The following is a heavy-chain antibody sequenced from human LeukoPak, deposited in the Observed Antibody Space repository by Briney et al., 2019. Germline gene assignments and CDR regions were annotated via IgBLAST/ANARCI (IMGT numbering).Heavy chain of an antibody. CDR1: GGSFSGYC. CDR3: ARGPAMVRGVNWFDP. V-gene: IGHV4-34*01. CDR2: INHSGST. J-gene: IGHJ5*02. D-gene: IGHD3-10*01. Sequence: SETLSLTCAVYGGSFSGYCWSWIRQPPGKGLEWIGEINHSGSTNYNPSLKSRVTISADTSKNQFSLKLSSVTAADTAVYYCARGPAMVRGVNWFDPWGQGTLVTVSS.